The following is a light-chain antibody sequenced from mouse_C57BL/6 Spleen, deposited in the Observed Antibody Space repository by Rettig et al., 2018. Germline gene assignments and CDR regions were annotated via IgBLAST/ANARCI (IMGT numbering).Light chain of an antibody. Sequence: QAVVTQESALTTSPGETVTLTCRSSTGAVTTSNYANWVQEKPDHLFTGLLGGTNNRAPGVPARFSGSLIGDKAALTITGAQTEDEAIYFCALWYSNLWVFGGGTKLTVL. V-gene: IGLV1*01. CDR3: ALWYSNLWV. CDR2: GTN. J-gene: IGLJ1*01. CDR1: TGAVTTSNY.